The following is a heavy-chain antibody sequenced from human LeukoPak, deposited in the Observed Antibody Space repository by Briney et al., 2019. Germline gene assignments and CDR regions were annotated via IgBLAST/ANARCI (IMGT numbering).Heavy chain of an antibody. CDR2: IYYSGST. J-gene: IGHJ4*02. CDR1: GGSISSSSYY. D-gene: IGHD6-6*01. Sequence: SETLSLTCTVSGGSISSSSYYWGWIRQPPGKGLEWIGSIYYSGSTYYNPSLKSRVTISVDTSKNQFSLKLSSVTAADTAVYYCARWFASSSRERRFDYWGQGTLVTVSS. V-gene: IGHV4-39*01. CDR3: ARWFASSSRERRFDY.